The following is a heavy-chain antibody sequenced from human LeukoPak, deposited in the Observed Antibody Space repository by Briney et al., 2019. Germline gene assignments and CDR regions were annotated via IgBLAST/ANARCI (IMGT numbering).Heavy chain of an antibody. CDR3: AREGPWPVYY. D-gene: IGHD6-19*01. V-gene: IGHV3-74*01. Sequence: GGSLRLSCAASGFTFGNYWMHWVRQAPGKGLVWVSRITNDGSSTSYADSVEGRFTISRDNAKNTLYLQMNSLRVEDTAVYYCAREGPWPVYYWGQATLVTVSS. CDR1: GFTFGNYW. J-gene: IGHJ4*02. CDR2: ITNDGSST.